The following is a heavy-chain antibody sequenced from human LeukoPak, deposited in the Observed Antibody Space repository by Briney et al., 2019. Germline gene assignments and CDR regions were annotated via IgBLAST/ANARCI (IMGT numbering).Heavy chain of an antibody. J-gene: IGHJ6*02. CDR2: INTNTGNP. D-gene: IGHD3-22*01. CDR1: GYTFTSYA. Sequence: ASVKVSCKASGYTFTSYAMNWVRQAPGQGLEWMGWINTNTGNPTYAQGFTGRFVFSLDTSVSTAYLQISGLKAEDTAVYYCAREPDLGYYASSGYYPRSYYYYYGMDVWGQGTTVTVSS. CDR3: AREPDLGYYASSGYYPRSYYYYYGMDV. V-gene: IGHV7-4-1*02.